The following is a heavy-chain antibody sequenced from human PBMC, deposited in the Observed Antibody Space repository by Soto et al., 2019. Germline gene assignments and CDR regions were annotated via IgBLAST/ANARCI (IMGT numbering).Heavy chain of an antibody. CDR3: AKDQRPPDYGDTDWYMDV. CDR1: GFTFSSYG. D-gene: IGHD4-17*01. V-gene: IGHV3-30*18. CDR2: ISYDGSNK. J-gene: IGHJ6*03. Sequence: ESGGGVVQPGRSLRLSCAASGFTFSSYGMHWVRQAPGKGLEWVAVISYDGSNKYYADSVKGRFTISRDNSKNTLYLQMNSLRAEDTAVYYCAKDQRPPDYGDTDWYMDVWGKGTTVTVSS.